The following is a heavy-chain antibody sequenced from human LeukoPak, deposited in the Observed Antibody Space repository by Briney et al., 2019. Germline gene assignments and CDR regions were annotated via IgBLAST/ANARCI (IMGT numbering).Heavy chain of an antibody. Sequence: SETLSLTCTVSGGSISIYYWSWIRQPPGKGLEWIGYTYNSGSTNYNPSLKSRVTISVDTSKNQFSLKLSSVTAADTAVYYCAGMGFDYWGQGTLVTVSS. CDR1: GGSISIYY. V-gene: IGHV4-59*01. CDR2: TYNSGST. CDR3: AGMGFDY. D-gene: IGHD1-14*01. J-gene: IGHJ4*02.